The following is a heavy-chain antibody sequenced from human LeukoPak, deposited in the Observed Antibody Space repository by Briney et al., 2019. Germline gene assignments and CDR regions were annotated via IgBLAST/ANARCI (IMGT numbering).Heavy chain of an antibody. CDR1: GFTFSSYS. J-gene: IGHJ4*02. CDR3: ARGGLRGDY. Sequence: GGSLRLSCAASGFTFSSYSMNWVRQAPGKGLEWVSYISSSIGTIYYADSVKGRFTISRDNAENSLYLQMSSLRAEDTAVYYCARGGLRGDYWGQGTLVTVSS. CDR2: ISSSIGTI. V-gene: IGHV3-48*01. D-gene: IGHD4-17*01.